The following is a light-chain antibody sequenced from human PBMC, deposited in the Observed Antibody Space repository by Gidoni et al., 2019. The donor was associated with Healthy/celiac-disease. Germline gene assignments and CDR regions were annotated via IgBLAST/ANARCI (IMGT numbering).Light chain of an antibody. V-gene: IGLV3-21*02. J-gene: IGLJ1*01. Sequence: SYVLTQPPSVSVAPGQTARITCGGNKIGSKSVHWYQQKPGQAPVLVVYDDSDRPSGIPERFSGSNSGNTATLTISRVEAGDEADYYCQVWDSSSDHLYVFGTGTKVTVL. CDR2: DDS. CDR3: QVWDSSSDHLYV. CDR1: KIGSKS.